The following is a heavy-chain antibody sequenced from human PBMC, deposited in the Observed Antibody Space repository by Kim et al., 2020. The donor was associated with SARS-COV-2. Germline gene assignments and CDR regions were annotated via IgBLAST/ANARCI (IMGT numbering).Heavy chain of an antibody. J-gene: IGHJ3*02. Sequence: GGSLRLSCAASGFAFGDDAMHWLRQTPGKGLEWVSGISWNSGHMVYADSVKDRCTISRDNAKNSLYCQMNSLRTEHTALYYCAQQDVGATRAFDICGQGTMVTVTS. V-gene: IGHV3-9*01. CDR3: AQQDVGATRAFDI. CDR1: GFAFGDDA. D-gene: IGHD1-26*01. CDR2: ISWNSGHM.